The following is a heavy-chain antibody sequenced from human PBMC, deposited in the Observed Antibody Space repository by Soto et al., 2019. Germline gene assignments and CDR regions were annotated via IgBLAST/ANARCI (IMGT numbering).Heavy chain of an antibody. CDR1: GFTVSSYG. J-gene: IGHJ6*02. D-gene: IGHD3-10*01. Sequence: GGSLRLSCAASGFTVSSYGMHWVRQAPGKGLEWVAVIWYDGSNKYYADSVKGRFTISRDNSKNTLYLQMNSLRAEDTAVYYCARDTTMVRGGIYGMDVWGQGTTVTAP. CDR3: ARDTTMVRGGIYGMDV. CDR2: IWYDGSNK. V-gene: IGHV3-33*01.